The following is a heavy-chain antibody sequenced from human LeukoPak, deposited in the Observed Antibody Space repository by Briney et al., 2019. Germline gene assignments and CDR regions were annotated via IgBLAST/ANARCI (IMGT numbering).Heavy chain of an antibody. CDR1: GGTFSSYT. V-gene: IGHV1-69*01. CDR2: IIPIFGTA. CDR3: ASLTYYDFWSGYYTWNYFDY. D-gene: IGHD3-3*01. J-gene: IGHJ4*02. Sequence: ASVKVSCKASGGTFSSYTMSWVRRAPGQGLEWMGGIIPIFGTANYAQKFQGRVTITADESTSTVYMELSSLRSEDTAVYYCASLTYYDFWSGYYTWNYFDYWGQGTLVTVSS.